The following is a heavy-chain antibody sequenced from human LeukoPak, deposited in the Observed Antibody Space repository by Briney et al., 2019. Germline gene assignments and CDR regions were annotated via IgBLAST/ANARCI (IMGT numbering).Heavy chain of an antibody. D-gene: IGHD2-15*01. J-gene: IGHJ4*02. CDR2: IYHSGST. V-gene: IGHV4-30-2*01. CDR1: GGSISSGGYS. CDR3: ARGGDIVGFDY. Sequence: TSETLSLTCAVSGGSISSGGYSWSWIRQPPGKGLEWIGYIYHSGSTYYNPSLKSRVTISVDRSKNQFSLKLSSVTAADTAVYYCARGGDIVGFDYWGQGTPVTVSS.